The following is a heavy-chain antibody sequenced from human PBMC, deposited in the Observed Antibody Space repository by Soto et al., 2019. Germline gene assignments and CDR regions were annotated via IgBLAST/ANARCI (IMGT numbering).Heavy chain of an antibody. CDR2: IYWDDDK. V-gene: IGHV2-5*02. J-gene: IGHJ4*02. CDR1: GFSLSTSGMN. D-gene: IGHD4-17*01. Sequence: QITLKESGPTLVKPTQTLRLTCTFSGFSLSTSGMNVGWIRQPPGKALEWLALIYWDDDKRYSPSLESRLTITKDTSKNQVVLTMTNMDPVDTATYYSAHRGSYGDYKNWGQGILVTVSS. CDR3: AHRGSYGDYKN.